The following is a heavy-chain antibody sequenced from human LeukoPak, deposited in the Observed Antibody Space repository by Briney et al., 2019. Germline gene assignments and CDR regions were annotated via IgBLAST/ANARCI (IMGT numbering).Heavy chain of an antibody. Sequence: GASVKVSCKASGYTFIGYYMHWVRQAPGQGLEWMGWINPNSGNTNYAQKLQGRVTMTTDTSTSTAYMELRSLRSDDTAVYYCAGRYYDILTGYLNWFDPWGQGTLVTVSS. J-gene: IGHJ5*02. V-gene: IGHV1-18*04. CDR2: INPNSGNT. CDR3: AGRYYDILTGYLNWFDP. D-gene: IGHD3-9*01. CDR1: GYTFIGYY.